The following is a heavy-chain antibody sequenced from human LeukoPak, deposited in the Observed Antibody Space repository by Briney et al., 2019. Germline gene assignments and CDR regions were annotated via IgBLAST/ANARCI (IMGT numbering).Heavy chain of an antibody. D-gene: IGHD1-1*01. CDR2: MNPNSGNT. CDR1: GYTFISYD. J-gene: IGHJ4*02. V-gene: IGHV1-8*01. CDR3: ASAALVNTNWYYFDY. Sequence: GASVKVSCKSSGYTFISYDINWVRQATGHGLEWMGWMNPNSGNTGYEQKFQGRVTMTRNTSISTAYMELSSLRSEDTAVYYCASAALVNTNWYYFDYWGQATLVTISS.